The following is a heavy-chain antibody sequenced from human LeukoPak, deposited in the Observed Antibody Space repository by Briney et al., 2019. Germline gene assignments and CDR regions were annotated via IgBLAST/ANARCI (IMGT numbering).Heavy chain of an antibody. J-gene: IGHJ4*02. V-gene: IGHV3-23*01. Sequence: GALRLSCAASGFTFSSYAMSWVRQAPGKGLEWVSAISGSGGSTYYADSVKGRFTISRDNSKNTLYLQMNSLRVDDTAVYYCASGLYGGVFDNWGQGTLVTVSS. CDR1: GFTFSSYA. D-gene: IGHD4/OR15-4a*01. CDR2: ISGSGGST. CDR3: ASGLYGGVFDN.